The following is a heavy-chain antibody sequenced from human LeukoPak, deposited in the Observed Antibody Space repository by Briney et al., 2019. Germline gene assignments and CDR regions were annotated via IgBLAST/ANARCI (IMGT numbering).Heavy chain of an antibody. D-gene: IGHD4/OR15-4a*01. CDR1: GFTFSSYS. V-gene: IGHV3-21*01. Sequence: PGGSLRLSCAASGFTFSSYSMNWARQAPGKGLEWVSSISRSSTYIHYADSVKGRFTISRDNAKNSLYLQMNSLRAEYTAVYYCAGLKTVRDYGVFDIGAKGTMAPV. CDR2: ISRSSTYI. J-gene: IGHJ3*02. CDR3: AGLKTVRDYGVFDI.